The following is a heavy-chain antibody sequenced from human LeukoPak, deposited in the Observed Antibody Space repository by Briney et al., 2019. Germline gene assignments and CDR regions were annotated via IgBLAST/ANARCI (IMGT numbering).Heavy chain of an antibody. CDR1: EFSVGSNY. D-gene: IGHD6-6*01. CDR3: ARAHLSSSSTDYMDV. J-gene: IGHJ6*03. Sequence: GSLRLSCAASEFSVGSNYMTWVRQAPGKGLEWVSAISGSGGSTYYADSVKGRFTISRDNSKNTLYLQMNSLRAEDTAMYYCARAHLSSSSTDYMDVWGKGTTVTVSS. CDR2: ISGSGGST. V-gene: IGHV3-23*01.